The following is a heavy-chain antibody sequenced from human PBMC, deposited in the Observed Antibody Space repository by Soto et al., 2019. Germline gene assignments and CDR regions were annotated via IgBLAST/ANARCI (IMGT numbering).Heavy chain of an antibody. CDR1: GFTFSDYY. D-gene: IGHD6-13*01. Sequence: QVQLVESGGGLVKPGGSLRLSCAASGFTFSDYYMSWIRQAPGKGLEWVSYINSSSTYTNYADSVKGRFTISRDNAKNSLYLQMNNLRAEDTAVYYCARIIAAAGGRRYFDLWGHGTLVTVSS. CDR2: INSSSTYT. V-gene: IGHV3-11*05. CDR3: ARIIAAAGGRRYFDL. J-gene: IGHJ2*01.